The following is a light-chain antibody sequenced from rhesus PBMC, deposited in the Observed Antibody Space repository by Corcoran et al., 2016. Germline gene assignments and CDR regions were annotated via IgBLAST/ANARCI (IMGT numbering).Light chain of an antibody. CDR2: KAS. J-gene: IGKJ2*01. Sequence: DIQMTQSPSSLSASVGDRVIITCRVSQDISSWLAWYQQKPGKAPNLLIYKASSLQSGVPARFSGSGPWTDVTLTNSSLQPEDFATYCCQQYTSAPYSFGQGTKVEIK. CDR3: QQYTSAPYS. V-gene: IGKV1-21*01. CDR1: QDISSW.